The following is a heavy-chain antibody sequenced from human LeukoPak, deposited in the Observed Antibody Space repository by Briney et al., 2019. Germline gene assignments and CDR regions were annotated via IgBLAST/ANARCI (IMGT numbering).Heavy chain of an antibody. CDR1: GFTFSNYA. J-gene: IGHJ4*02. D-gene: IGHD4-17*01. Sequence: PGGSLRLSCAASGFTFSNYAMSCVRQAPGKGLEWVSAVSGSGDGTYYAGSVKGRFTISRDNSKNTVYLKMNSLRAEDTAVYYCAKFWDFGDYAIDYWGQGTLVTVSS. CDR3: AKFWDFGDYAIDY. CDR2: VSGSGDGT. V-gene: IGHV3-23*01.